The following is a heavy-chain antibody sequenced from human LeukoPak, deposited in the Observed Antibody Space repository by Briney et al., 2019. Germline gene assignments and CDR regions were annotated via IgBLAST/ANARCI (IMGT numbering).Heavy chain of an antibody. CDR2: INHSGST. Sequence: SETLSLTCAVYGGSFSGYYWSWIRQPPGKGLEWIGEINHSGSTNYNPSLKSRVTISVDTSKNQFSLKLSSVTAADTAVYYCARGLGYDILNDHWGQGTLVTVSS. J-gene: IGHJ4*02. CDR3: ARGLGYDILNDH. CDR1: GGSFSGYY. V-gene: IGHV4-34*01. D-gene: IGHD3-9*01.